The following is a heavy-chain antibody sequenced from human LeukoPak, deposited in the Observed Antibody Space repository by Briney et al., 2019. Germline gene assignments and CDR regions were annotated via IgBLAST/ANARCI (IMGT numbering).Heavy chain of an antibody. V-gene: IGHV3-23*01. D-gene: IGHD6-13*01. CDR3: ARESPVAATGRSWFDS. J-gene: IGHJ5*01. CDR1: GFTFSSYA. CDR2: ITGSGGTT. Sequence: GGSLRLSCAASGFTFSSYAMSWVRQAPGKGLEWVSTITGSGGTTYYADSVKGRFTISRDNSKNTLYLQMNGLRAEDTALYYCARESPVAATGRSWFDSWGGGTLVTVSS.